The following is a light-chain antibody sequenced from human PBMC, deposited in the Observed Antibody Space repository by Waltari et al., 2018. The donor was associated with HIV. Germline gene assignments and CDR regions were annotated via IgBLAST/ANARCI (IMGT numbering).Light chain of an antibody. J-gene: IGLJ2*01. Sequence: QSALTQPASVSGSPGQSITISCTGTSSDVGGYNLFSWYQQPPGKAPKLMIYEVSKRPAGVSNRFSGSKSGNTASLRIACLQAEDEADYYCCAYAGSTTYVIFGGGTKLTVL. CDR3: CAYAGSTTYVI. V-gene: IGLV2-23*02. CDR2: EVS. CDR1: SSDVGGYNL.